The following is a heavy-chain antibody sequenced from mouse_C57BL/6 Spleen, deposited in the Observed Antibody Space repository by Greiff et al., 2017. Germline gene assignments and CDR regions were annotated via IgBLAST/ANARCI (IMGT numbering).Heavy chain of an antibody. CDR2: ISSGSSTI. J-gene: IGHJ4*01. Sequence: EVKVVESGGGLVKPGGSLKLSCAASGFTFSDYGMHWVRQAPEKGLEWVAYISSGSSTIYYADTVKGRFTISRDNAKNTLFLQMTSLRSEDTAMYYCARKFTTVVATDAMDYWGQGTSVTVSS. CDR1: GFTFSDYG. D-gene: IGHD1-1*01. CDR3: ARKFTTVVATDAMDY. V-gene: IGHV5-17*01.